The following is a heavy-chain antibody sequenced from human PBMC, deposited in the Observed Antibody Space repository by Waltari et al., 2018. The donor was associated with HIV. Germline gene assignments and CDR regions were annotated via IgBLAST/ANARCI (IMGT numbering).Heavy chain of an antibody. CDR2: IYYTWTT. V-gene: IGHV4-39*01. Sequence: QLQLQQSGPGLVKPSETLSLTCTVSGGSVINSDYYWDFIRQSPGKGLEWIGNIYYTWTTFYNPSLKSRVTMSADLSRNQFSLRLNSVTAADTAIYYCARRPRMATFYLYYGMDVWGQGTTVTVSS. CDR1: GGSVINSDYY. J-gene: IGHJ6*02. CDR3: ARRPRMATFYLYYGMDV. D-gene: IGHD2-8*01.